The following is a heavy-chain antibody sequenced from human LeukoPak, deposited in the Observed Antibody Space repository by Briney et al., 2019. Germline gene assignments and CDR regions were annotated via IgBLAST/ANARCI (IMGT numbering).Heavy chain of an antibody. V-gene: IGHV1-2*02. Sequence: ASVKVSCKASGYTFKDHFIHWVRQAPGQRPEWVGWMDPKNGGTRFAPKFQGRVTLTRDTSVSAAYMELNSLRSDDTAVYYCVRAGAFYDILGVWGPGTTVAVSS. D-gene: IGHD3-9*01. J-gene: IGHJ6*02. CDR2: MDPKNGGT. CDR3: VRAGAFYDILGV. CDR1: GYTFKDHF.